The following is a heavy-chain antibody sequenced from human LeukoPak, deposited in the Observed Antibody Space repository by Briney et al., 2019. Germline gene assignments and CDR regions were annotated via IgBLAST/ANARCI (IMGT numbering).Heavy chain of an antibody. CDR3: AREEGLRYFDWLPRNDYYYMDV. Sequence: GASVKVSCKASGYTFTGYYMHWVRQAPGQGLEWMGWINPNSGGTNYAQKFQGRVTMTRDTSISTAYMELSRLRSDDTAVYYCAREEGLRYFDWLPRNDYYYMDVWGKGTTVTVSS. J-gene: IGHJ6*03. V-gene: IGHV1-2*02. D-gene: IGHD3-9*01. CDR2: INPNSGGT. CDR1: GYTFTGYY.